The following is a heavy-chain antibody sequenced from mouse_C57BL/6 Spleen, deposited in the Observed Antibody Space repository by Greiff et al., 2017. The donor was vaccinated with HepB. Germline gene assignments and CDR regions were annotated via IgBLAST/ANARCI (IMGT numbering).Heavy chain of an antibody. J-gene: IGHJ4*01. CDR3: ARDAGLLLRY. D-gene: IGHD1-1*01. V-gene: IGHV7-1*01. CDR2: SRNKANDYTT. Sequence: EVQGVESGGGLVQSGRSLRLSCATSGFTFSDFYMEWVRQAPGKGLEWIAASRNKANDYTTEYSASVKGRFIVSRDTSQSILYLQMNALRAEDTAIYYCARDAGLLLRYWGQGTSVTVSS. CDR1: GFTFSDFY.